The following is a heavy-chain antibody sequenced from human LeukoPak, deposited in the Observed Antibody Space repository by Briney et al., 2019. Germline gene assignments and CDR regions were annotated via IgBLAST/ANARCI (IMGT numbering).Heavy chain of an antibody. V-gene: IGHV3-33*01. Sequence: GAALRLSCAASGFTLSSYGMHWVRQAPGKGREWVAVIRYDGSNNLSVDSAKGRFNISRDNSKRTLYLQMNSLRAEETAVYYCARDGGGGGCTSCLIDAFDIWGQGTMVTVSS. D-gene: IGHD2-2*01. CDR1: GFTLSSYG. CDR3: ARDGGGGGCTSCLIDAFDI. CDR2: IRYDGSNN. J-gene: IGHJ3*02.